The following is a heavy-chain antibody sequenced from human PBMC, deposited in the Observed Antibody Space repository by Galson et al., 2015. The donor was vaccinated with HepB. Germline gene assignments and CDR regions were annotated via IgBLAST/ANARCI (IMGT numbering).Heavy chain of an antibody. CDR3: TRKGAFDI. V-gene: IGHV3-48*02. J-gene: IGHJ3*02. CDR1: GFTLSNYS. CDR2: ITSGSSNI. Sequence: SLRLSCAASGFTLSNYSMNWVRQAPGKGLEWLSYITSGSSNIYYADSVKGRFTISRDNAKKSLYLEMTSLRDEDTAVYYCTRKGAFDIWGQGTMVTVS.